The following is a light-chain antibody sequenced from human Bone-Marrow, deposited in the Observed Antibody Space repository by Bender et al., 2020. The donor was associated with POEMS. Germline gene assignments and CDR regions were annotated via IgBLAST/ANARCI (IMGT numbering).Light chain of an antibody. J-gene: IGLJ3*02. CDR3: AAWDDGLNVWV. V-gene: IGLV1-44*01. CDR2: RDN. CDR1: SSNIGSNT. Sequence: QSVLTQPPSASGTPGQRVTISCSGSSSNIGSNTVNWYQQLPGTAPKLLIYRDNQRPSGVPDRFSGSKSGTSASLAISGLRSEDEADYYCAAWDDGLNVWVFGGGTKLTVL.